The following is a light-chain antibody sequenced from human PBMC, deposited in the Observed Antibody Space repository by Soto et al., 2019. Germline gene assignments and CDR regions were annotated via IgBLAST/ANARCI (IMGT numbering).Light chain of an antibody. V-gene: IGKV1-39*01. CDR3: QQSYRTPT. CDR2: AGS. CDR1: QSISIY. J-gene: IGKJ5*01. Sequence: IQMTQSPSSLSASVGDRVTITCRASQSISIYLNWYQQKPGKAPILLVYAGSSLQGGVPSRFGGSGSGTDFTLTISSLQPEDFATYYCQQSYRTPTFGQGTRLEIK.